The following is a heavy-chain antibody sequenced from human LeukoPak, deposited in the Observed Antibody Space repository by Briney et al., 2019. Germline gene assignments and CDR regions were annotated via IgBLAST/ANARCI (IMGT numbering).Heavy chain of an antibody. CDR3: ARHGYSSGWYLFAFDP. D-gene: IGHD6-19*01. V-gene: IGHV4-38-2*01. Sequence: PSETLSLTCAVSGYSISSGYYWGWIRQSPGKGLEWIGSIYHSGSTYYNPSLKSRVTISVDTSKNQFSLKLSSVTAADTAVYYCARHGYSSGWYLFAFDPWGQGTLVTVSS. CDR1: GYSISSGYY. J-gene: IGHJ5*02. CDR2: IYHSGST.